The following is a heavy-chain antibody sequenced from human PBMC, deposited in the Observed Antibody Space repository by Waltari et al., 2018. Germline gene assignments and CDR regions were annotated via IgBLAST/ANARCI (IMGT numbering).Heavy chain of an antibody. V-gene: IGHV4-59*01. D-gene: IGHD6-13*01. Sequence: QVQLQESGPGLVKPSETLSLTCTVSGGSISSYYCSWILQPPGQGLEWIGYIYYSGSTNYNPSLKSRVTISVDTSKNQFSLKLSSVTAADTAVYYCARDDSSSWGSWFDPWGQGTLVTVSS. CDR2: IYYSGST. CDR1: GGSISSYY. J-gene: IGHJ5*02. CDR3: ARDDSSSWGSWFDP.